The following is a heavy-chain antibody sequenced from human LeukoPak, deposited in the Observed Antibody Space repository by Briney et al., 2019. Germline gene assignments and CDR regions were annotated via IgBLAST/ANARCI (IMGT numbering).Heavy chain of an antibody. V-gene: IGHV3-33*01. CDR3: ARAIEEYYYDSSGYSLDY. D-gene: IGHD3-22*01. CDR1: GFAFSRYG. CDR2: IWYDGSNK. J-gene: IGHJ4*02. Sequence: GRSLRLSCAASGFAFSRYGMHWVRQAPGKGLEWVAVIWYDGSNKYYADSVKGRFTISRDNSKNTLYLQMNSLRAEDTAVYYCARAIEEYYYDSSGYSLDYWGQGTLVTVSS.